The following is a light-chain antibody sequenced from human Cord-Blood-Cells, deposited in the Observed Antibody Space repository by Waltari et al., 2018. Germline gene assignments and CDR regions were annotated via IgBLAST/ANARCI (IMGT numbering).Light chain of an antibody. CDR3: QQLNSYPLT. CDR2: AAS. V-gene: IGKV1-9*01. CDR1: QGISSY. Sequence: IQMTQSPSSLSASVGHRVTITCRASQGISSYLAWYQQKPGKAPKLLIYAASTLQSGVPSRFSGSGSGTDFTLTISSLQPEDFATYYCQQLNSYPLTCGGGTKVEIK. J-gene: IGKJ4*01.